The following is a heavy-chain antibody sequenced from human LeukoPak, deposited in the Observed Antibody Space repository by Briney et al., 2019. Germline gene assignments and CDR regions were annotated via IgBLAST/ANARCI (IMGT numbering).Heavy chain of an antibody. CDR3: ARDRAFSDILTGYPAPYYYYGMDV. Sequence: SETLSLTCTVSGGTVSPYYWTWIRQPPGKGLEWIGYIYYAGSTNYNPSLKSRVTMSVDTSKNQFSLKLSSVTAADTAVYYCARDRAFSDILTGYPAPYYYYGMDVWGQGTTVTVSS. V-gene: IGHV4-59*02. CDR2: IYYAGST. CDR1: GGTVSPYY. J-gene: IGHJ6*02. D-gene: IGHD3-9*01.